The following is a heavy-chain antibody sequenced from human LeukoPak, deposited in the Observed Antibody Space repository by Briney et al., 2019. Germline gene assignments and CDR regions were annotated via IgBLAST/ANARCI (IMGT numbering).Heavy chain of an antibody. J-gene: IGHJ4*02. Sequence: ASVKVSCKASGYTFTDRYVHWVRQAPGQGLEWIGWINPNSGGTEYAQNFQGRVSMTRDTSITTAYMELSRLRSDDTAVYYCARDDFYDVSGFDSWGQGTRVNVSS. D-gene: IGHD3-22*01. CDR1: GYTFTDRY. CDR2: INPNSGGT. CDR3: ARDDFYDVSGFDS. V-gene: IGHV1-2*02.